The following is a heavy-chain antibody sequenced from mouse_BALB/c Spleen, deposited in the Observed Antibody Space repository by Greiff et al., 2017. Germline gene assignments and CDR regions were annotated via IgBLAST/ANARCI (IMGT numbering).Heavy chain of an antibody. CDR2: ISSGGST. V-gene: IGHV5-6-5*01. J-gene: IGHJ3*01. D-gene: IGHD1-1*01. CDR1: GFTFSSYT. CDR3: ASLRYYYGSSPGWFAY. Sequence: EVQLVESGGGLVQPGGSRKLSCAASGFTFSSYTMSWVRQTPEKRLEWVATISSGGSTYYPDSVKGRFTISRDNARNILYLQMSSLRSEDTAMYYCASLRYYYGSSPGWFAYWGQGTLVTVSA.